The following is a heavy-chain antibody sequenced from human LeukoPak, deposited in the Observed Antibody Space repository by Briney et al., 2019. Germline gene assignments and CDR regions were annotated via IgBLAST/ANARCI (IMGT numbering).Heavy chain of an antibody. Sequence: SETLSLTCAVYGASFSGYYWSWIRQPPGKGLEWIGEINHTGNTNYNPSLKSRVTISVDTSKYQFSLKLSSVTAADTAVYYCARGPRDSSSWYLNYWGQGTLVAVSS. CDR1: GASFSGYY. CDR2: INHTGNT. J-gene: IGHJ4*02. CDR3: ARGPRDSSSWYLNY. D-gene: IGHD6-13*01. V-gene: IGHV4-34*01.